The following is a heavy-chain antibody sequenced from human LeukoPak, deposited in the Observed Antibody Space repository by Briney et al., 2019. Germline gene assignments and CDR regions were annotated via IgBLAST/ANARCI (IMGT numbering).Heavy chain of an antibody. D-gene: IGHD1-26*01. J-gene: IGHJ5*02. CDR2: INWNGGST. V-gene: IGHV3-20*04. CDR3: ARVRSGSYFLAGRANWFDP. CDR1: GFTFDDYG. Sequence: GGSLRLSCAASGFTFDDYGMSWVRQAPGKGLEWVSGINWNGGSTGYADSVKGRFTISRDNAKNSLYLQMNSLRAEDTALYYCARVRSGSYFLAGRANWFDPWGQGTLVTVSS.